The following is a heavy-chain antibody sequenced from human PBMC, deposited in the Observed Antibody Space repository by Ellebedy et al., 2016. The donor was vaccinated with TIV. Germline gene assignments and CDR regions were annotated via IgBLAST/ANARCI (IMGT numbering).Heavy chain of an antibody. CDR2: MNPNSGNT. D-gene: IGHD1-26*01. V-gene: IGHV1-8*01. Sequence: ASVKVSCXASGYTFTGYDINWVRQAPGQGLEWMGWMNPNSGNTGYAQNFQGRVTMTRNTSMSTGYRQLSSLRSEDTAVYYCARGSSYHDYWGQGTLVTVSS. CDR1: GYTFTGYD. J-gene: IGHJ4*02. CDR3: ARGSSYHDY.